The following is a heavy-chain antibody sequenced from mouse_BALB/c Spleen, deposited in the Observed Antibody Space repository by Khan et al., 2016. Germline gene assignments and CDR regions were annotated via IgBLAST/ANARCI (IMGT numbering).Heavy chain of an antibody. CDR2: IRSKSNNYAT. V-gene: IGHV10-1*02. J-gene: IGHJ1*01. Sequence: EVQLVESGGGLVQPKGSLKLSCAASGFTFNTYAMNWVRQAPGKGLEWVARIRSKSNNYATYYADSVKDRFTISRDDSQSMLYLQMNNLKTEDTAMYYCVRDDDWYFDVWGAETTVTVSS. CDR3: VRDDDWYFDV. CDR1: GFTFNTYA.